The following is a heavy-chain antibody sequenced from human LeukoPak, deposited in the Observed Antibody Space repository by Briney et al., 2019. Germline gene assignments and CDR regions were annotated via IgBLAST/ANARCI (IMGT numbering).Heavy chain of an antibody. CDR1: GVSIRSGSYY. CDR3: AREVSDYDILTGWIDY. D-gene: IGHD3-9*01. J-gene: IGHJ4*02. V-gene: IGHV4-61*02. CDR2: IYTSGTT. Sequence: SETLSLTCTVSGVSIRSGSYYWSWIRQPAGKGLEWIGRIYTSGTTNYNPSLKSRVTISVGTSKSQFSLKLSSVPAADTAVYYCAREVSDYDILTGWIDYWGQGALVSVSS.